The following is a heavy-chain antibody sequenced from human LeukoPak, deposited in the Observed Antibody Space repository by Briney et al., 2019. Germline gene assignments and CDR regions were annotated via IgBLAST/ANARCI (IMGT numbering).Heavy chain of an antibody. J-gene: IGHJ4*02. CDR3: ARDGCGGDCYFDY. Sequence: GGSLRLSYAASGFTFSSYGTHWVRQAPGKGLEWVAVIWYDGSNKYYADSVKGRFTISRDNSKNTLYLQMNSLRAEDTAVYYCARDGCGGDCYFDYWGQGTLVTVSS. CDR2: IWYDGSNK. V-gene: IGHV3-33*01. D-gene: IGHD2-21*02. CDR1: GFTFSSYG.